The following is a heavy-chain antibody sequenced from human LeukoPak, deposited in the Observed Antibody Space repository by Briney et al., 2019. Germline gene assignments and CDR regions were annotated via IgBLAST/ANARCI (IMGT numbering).Heavy chain of an antibody. V-gene: IGHV1-69*04. J-gene: IGHJ4*02. CDR1: GGTFSSYA. D-gene: IGHD3-10*01. CDR2: IIPIFGIA. Sequence: ASVKVSCKASGGTFSSYAISWVRQAPGQGLEWMGRIIPIFGIANYAQKFQGRVTMTEDTSTDTAYMELSSLRSEDTAVYYCATGAWGTYYYGSGSPPFDYWGQGTLVTVSS. CDR3: ATGAWGTYYYGSGSPPFDY.